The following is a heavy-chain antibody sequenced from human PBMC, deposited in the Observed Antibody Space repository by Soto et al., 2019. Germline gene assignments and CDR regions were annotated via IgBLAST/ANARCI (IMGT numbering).Heavy chain of an antibody. Sequence: GGSLRLSCAASGFPFINYAMSWVRQAPGKGLEWVSAISGSGGSTYYADSVNDRFTISRDNTKNTLYLQMNSLRADDTAVYYCAKVHYYDGSGSYHYYGMDVWGQGTTVTVYS. CDR3: AKVHYYDGSGSYHYYGMDV. CDR1: GFPFINYA. V-gene: IGHV3-23*01. CDR2: ISGSGGST. J-gene: IGHJ6*02. D-gene: IGHD3-22*01.